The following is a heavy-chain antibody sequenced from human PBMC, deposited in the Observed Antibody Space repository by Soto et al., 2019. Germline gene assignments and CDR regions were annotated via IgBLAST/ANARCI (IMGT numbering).Heavy chain of an antibody. Sequence: PSDTLSLTCTVSGGSISSGSYYWGWIRQPPGKGLEWIGSIYYSGSTYYNPSLKSRVTISVDTSKNQFSLKLSSVTAADTAVYYCARHGRYGNYFDYWGQGTLVTVS. CDR3: ARHGRYGNYFDY. CDR1: GGSISSGSYY. V-gene: IGHV4-39*01. D-gene: IGHD1-26*01. CDR2: IYYSGST. J-gene: IGHJ4*02.